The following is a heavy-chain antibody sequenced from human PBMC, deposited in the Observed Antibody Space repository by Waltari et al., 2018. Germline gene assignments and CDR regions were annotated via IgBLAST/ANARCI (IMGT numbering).Heavy chain of an antibody. V-gene: IGHV3-74*01. CDR2: INGDGYGI. J-gene: IGHJ4*02. CDR3: ARKGGRGYTYGPFYFDS. D-gene: IGHD5-18*01. CDR1: GFTFSDYW. Sequence: EVQLLEAGGDLVQPGGSLRLSCAASGFTFSDYWMHWVRQAPGTGLVWVGRINGDGYGITYSDSVQGRFTISRDNTKNTVYLQLNSLRADDTAVYYCARKGGRGYTYGPFYFDSWGRGTLVTVSS.